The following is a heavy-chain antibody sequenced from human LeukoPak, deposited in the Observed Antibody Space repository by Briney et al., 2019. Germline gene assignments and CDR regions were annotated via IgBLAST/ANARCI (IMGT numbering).Heavy chain of an antibody. CDR3: ARDTVKSSYYMDV. D-gene: IGHD4-11*01. V-gene: IGHV4-61*02. CDR2: IYTSGST. Sequence: PSETLSLTCTVSGGSISSGSYYWSWIRQPAGKGLEWIGRIYTSGSTNYNPSLKSRVTISVDTSKNQFSLKLSSVTAADTAVYYCARDTVKSSYYMDVWGKGTTVTVSS. J-gene: IGHJ6*03. CDR1: GGSISSGSYY.